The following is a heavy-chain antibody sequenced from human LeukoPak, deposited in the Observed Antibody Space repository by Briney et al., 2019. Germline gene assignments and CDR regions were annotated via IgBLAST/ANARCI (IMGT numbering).Heavy chain of an antibody. CDR2: ISYDGSNT. V-gene: IGHV3-30*03. D-gene: IGHD6-19*01. CDR1: GFTFSSYG. Sequence: GRSLRLSCAASGFTFSSYGMHWVRQAPGKGLEWVAVISYDGSNTYYADSVKGRFTISRDNSKNTLYLQMNSLRAEDTAVYYCARFTIGWYYFDYWGQGTLVTVSS. J-gene: IGHJ4*02. CDR3: ARFTIGWYYFDY.